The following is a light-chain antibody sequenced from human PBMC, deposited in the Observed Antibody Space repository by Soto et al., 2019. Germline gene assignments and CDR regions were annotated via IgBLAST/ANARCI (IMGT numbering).Light chain of an antibody. CDR1: QTISSW. J-gene: IGKJ1*01. CDR2: KAS. Sequence: DIQMTQSPSTLSGSVGDRVTITCRSSQTISSWLAWYQQKPGKAPKLLIYKASTLKSGVPSRFSGSGSGTEFTLTISSLQPDDFATYYCQHYNSYSEAFGQRTRWISN. CDR3: QHYNSYSEA. V-gene: IGKV1-5*03.